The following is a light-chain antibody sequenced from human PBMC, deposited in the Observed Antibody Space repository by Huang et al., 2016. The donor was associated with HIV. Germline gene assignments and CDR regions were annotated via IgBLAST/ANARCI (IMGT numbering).Light chain of an antibody. CDR2: KAS. Sequence: DIQMTQSPSTLYSSVGDSVNITCRASQGISDYLAWYQQKPGEAPNLLIYKASSLEGGVPPRFSGSGSGTEFTLTISSLQADDVATYYCQQYNNYPWTFGQGTLVEIK. CDR1: QGISDY. V-gene: IGKV1-5*03. J-gene: IGKJ1*01. CDR3: QQYNNYPWT.